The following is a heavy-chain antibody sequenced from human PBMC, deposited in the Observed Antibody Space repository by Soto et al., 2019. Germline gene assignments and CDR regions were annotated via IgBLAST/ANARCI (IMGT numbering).Heavy chain of an antibody. CDR2: INWNGGST. CDR1: GFTFDDYG. V-gene: IGHV3-20*01. Sequence: AGGSLRLSCAASGFTFDDYGMSWVRQAPGKGLEWVSGINWNGGSTGYADSVKGRFTISRDNAKNSLYLQMNSLRAEDTALYHCARGHYSSSPHDYWGQGTLVTVSS. J-gene: IGHJ4*02. CDR3: ARGHYSSSPHDY. D-gene: IGHD6-6*01.